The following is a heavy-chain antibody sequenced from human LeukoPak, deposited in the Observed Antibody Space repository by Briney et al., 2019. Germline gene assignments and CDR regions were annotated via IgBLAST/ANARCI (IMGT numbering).Heavy chain of an antibody. Sequence: GDSLKISCQGSGYSFTSYWIGWVRQMPGKGLEWMGIIYPGDSDTRYSPSFQGQVTISADKSISTAYLQWSSLKASDTAMYYCARSPTYYYDSSGYYITPYAFDIWGQGTMATVSS. J-gene: IGHJ3*02. D-gene: IGHD3-22*01. CDR3: ARSPTYYYDSSGYYITPYAFDI. CDR2: IYPGDSDT. CDR1: GYSFTSYW. V-gene: IGHV5-51*01.